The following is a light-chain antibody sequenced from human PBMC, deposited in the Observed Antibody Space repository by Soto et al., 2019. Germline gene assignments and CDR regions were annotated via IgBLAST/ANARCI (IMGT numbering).Light chain of an antibody. CDR1: SSDVGAYNY. Sequence: QSALAQPASVSGSPGQSITISCTGTSSDVGAYNYVSWYQQHPGKAPKLILSEVANRPSGVSNRFSGSKSGNTASLTISGLQAEDEADYYCTSFTTRNTVIFGGGTQLTVL. J-gene: IGLJ2*01. CDR3: TSFTTRNTVI. CDR2: EVA. V-gene: IGLV2-14*01.